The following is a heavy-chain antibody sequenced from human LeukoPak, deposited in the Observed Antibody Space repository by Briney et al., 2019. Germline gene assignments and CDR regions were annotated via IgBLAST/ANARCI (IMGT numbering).Heavy chain of an antibody. CDR3: AKEMAPNYYYYGMDV. CDR2: INHNGSVN. J-gene: IGHJ6*02. V-gene: IGHV3-7*03. Sequence: GGSLRLSCAASGFTFSSYWMNWARQAPGKGLEWVASINHNGSVNYYVDSVKGRFTISRDNAKNSLYLQMSNLRAEDTAVYYCAKEMAPNYYYYGMDVWGQGTTVTVSS. CDR1: GFTFSSYW. D-gene: IGHD5-24*01.